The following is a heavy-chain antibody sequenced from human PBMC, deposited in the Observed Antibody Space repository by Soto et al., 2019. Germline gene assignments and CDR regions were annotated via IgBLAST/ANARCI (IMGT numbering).Heavy chain of an antibody. D-gene: IGHD3-3*01. CDR1: GYTFTSYG. Sequence: VSVKVSCKASGYTFTSYGISWVRQAPGQGLEWMGWISAYNGNTNYAQKLQGRVTMTTDTSTSTAYMELRSLRPDDTAVYYCARETLKGYDFWRIYYYYYGMDVWGQGTTVTVSS. V-gene: IGHV1-18*01. J-gene: IGHJ6*02. CDR3: ARETLKGYDFWRIYYYYYGMDV. CDR2: ISAYNGNT.